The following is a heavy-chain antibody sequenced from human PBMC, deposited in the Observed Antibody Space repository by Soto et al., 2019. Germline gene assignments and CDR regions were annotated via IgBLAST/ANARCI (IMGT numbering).Heavy chain of an antibody. CDR1: GDSISSADYY. Sequence: SETLSLTCTVSGDSISSADYYWSWIRQTPGKGMEWIGHIFYSGTTYYNPSLKSRLTISVDTSKNHFSLRLTSVTAADTAVYYCARDLWVEPELYYYGMDVWGQGTTVTVSS. V-gene: IGHV4-30-4*01. CDR2: IFYSGTT. J-gene: IGHJ6*02. CDR3: ARDLWVEPELYYYGMDV. D-gene: IGHD1-1*01.